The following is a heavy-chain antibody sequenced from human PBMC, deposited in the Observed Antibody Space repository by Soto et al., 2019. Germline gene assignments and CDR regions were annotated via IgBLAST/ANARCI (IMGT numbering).Heavy chain of an antibody. Sequence: EVQLVESGGALVQPGGSLRLSCAASGFTFSNYWMHWVRQAPGKGLVWISRMNSDGSNTVYADAVKGRFTISRDNAKHPRYLQMNRLRVEDTAVYFWVTSKGGVSNGPTASWGQGNLVSVSS. V-gene: IGHV3-74*01. CDR1: GFTFSNYW. CDR3: VTSKGGVSNGPTAS. CDR2: MNSDGSNT. J-gene: IGHJ5*02. D-gene: IGHD1-26*01.